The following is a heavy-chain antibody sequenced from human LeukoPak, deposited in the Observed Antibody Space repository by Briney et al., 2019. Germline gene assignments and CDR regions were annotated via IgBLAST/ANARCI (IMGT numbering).Heavy chain of an antibody. CDR2: INPSGGST. D-gene: IGHD4-17*01. Sequence: GASVKVSCKASGYTFTIYYMHWVRQAPGQGLEWMGIINPSGGSTSYAQKFQGRVTMTRDTSTSTVYMELSSLRSEDTAVYYCARGGSDYGDYVGAFDIWGQGTMVTVSS. CDR1: GYTFTIYY. J-gene: IGHJ3*02. CDR3: ARGGSDYGDYVGAFDI. V-gene: IGHV1-46*01.